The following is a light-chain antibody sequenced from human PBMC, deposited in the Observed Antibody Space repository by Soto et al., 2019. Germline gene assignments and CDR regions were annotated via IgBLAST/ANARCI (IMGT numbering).Light chain of an antibody. J-gene: IGKJ4*01. CDR2: GAS. CDR3: QQYGSSVLT. CDR1: QSVSTNS. V-gene: IGKV3-20*01. Sequence: EVVLTQSPGPLSLSPGERATLSCRASQSVSTNSLAWYQQRPGQAPRPLIYGASSRATGTPDRFSGSGSGTDFTLIISRLEPEDFAVYYCQQYGSSVLTFGGGTKVDIK.